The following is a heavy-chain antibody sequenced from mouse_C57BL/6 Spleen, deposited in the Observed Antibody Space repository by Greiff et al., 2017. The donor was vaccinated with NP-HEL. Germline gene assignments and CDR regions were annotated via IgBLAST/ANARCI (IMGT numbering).Heavy chain of an antibody. V-gene: IGHV14-2*01. CDR2: IDPEDGET. CDR3: ARSPLLYYYYDGAMDY. Sequence: EVKLVESGAELVKPGASVKLSCTASGFNIKDYYMHWVKQRTEQGLEWIGRIDPEDGETKYAPKFQGKATITADTSSNTAYLQLSSLTSEDTAVYYCARSPLLYYYYDGAMDYWGQGTSVTVSS. D-gene: IGHD2-4*01. J-gene: IGHJ4*01. CDR1: GFNIKDYY.